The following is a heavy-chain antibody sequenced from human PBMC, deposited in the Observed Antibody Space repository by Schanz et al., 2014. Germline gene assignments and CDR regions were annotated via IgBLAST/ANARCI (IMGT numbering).Heavy chain of an antibody. CDR1: GFTFDKYA. D-gene: IGHD5-12*01. Sequence: EVQLVESGGGLVQPGKSLRLSCAASGFTFDKYAMHWVRQAPGKGLEWVSVISWNSGTIGYADSVKGRFTISRDNAKNTLYLQMNSLRAEDTAVYYCARKVVATIGGYYDNWGQGTLVTVSS. CDR2: ISWNSGTI. J-gene: IGHJ4*02. V-gene: IGHV3-9*01. CDR3: ARKVVATIGGYYDN.